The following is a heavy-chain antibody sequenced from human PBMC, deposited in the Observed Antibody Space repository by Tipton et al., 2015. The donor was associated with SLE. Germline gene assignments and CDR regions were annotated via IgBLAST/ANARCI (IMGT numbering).Heavy chain of an antibody. CDR3: AKDYNYDNADYN. V-gene: IGHV4-38-2*02. CDR2: FYHRGTT. J-gene: IGHJ4*02. CDR1: GHSISSGFY. D-gene: IGHD4-17*01. Sequence: GLVKPSETLSLTCSVSGHSISSGFYWGWIRQSPGKGLEWIGNFYHRGTTYYNPSLKSRVSMSVDKSKNQFSLKLSSVTVADTAVYYCAKDYNYDNADYNWGQGKLVIVSS.